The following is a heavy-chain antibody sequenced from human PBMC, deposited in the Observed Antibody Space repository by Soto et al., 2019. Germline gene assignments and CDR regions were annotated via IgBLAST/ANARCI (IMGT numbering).Heavy chain of an antibody. V-gene: IGHV3-33*01. Sequence: QVQLVESGGGVVQPGRSLRLSCAASGFTFSSYGMHWVRQAPGKGLEWVAGIWHDGGKKFYADSVKGRFTISRDNSKNPQYLPMSSLRADDTAVYYCARDDCSTNHCYGYWGQGTLVTVSS. CDR3: ARDDCSTNHCYGY. CDR1: GFTFSSYG. D-gene: IGHD2-2*01. CDR2: IWHDGGKK. J-gene: IGHJ4*02.